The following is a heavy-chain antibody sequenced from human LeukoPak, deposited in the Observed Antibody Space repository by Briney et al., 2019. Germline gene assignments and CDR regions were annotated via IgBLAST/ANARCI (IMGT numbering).Heavy chain of an antibody. J-gene: IGHJ4*02. Sequence: PSETLSLTCTVSGDSISTYYWSWIRQPAGKGLEWIGRIFTSGSTNYNPSLKSRVTMSVDTSKNQFSLNPSSVTAADTAVYYCARGPAAGYYFDNWGQGTLVTVPS. V-gene: IGHV4-4*07. CDR3: ARGPAAGYYFDN. D-gene: IGHD2-2*01. CDR1: GDSISTYY. CDR2: IFTSGST.